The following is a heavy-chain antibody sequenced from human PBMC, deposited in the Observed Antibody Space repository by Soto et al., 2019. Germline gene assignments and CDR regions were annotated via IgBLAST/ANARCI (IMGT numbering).Heavy chain of an antibody. CDR1: GFTFSSYE. CDR2: ISSSGSTI. CDR3: ARVWPPIVVVPAASLVDWFDP. J-gene: IGHJ5*02. Sequence: GGSLRLSCAASGFTFSSYEVNWVRQAPGKGLEWVSYISSSGSTIYYADSVKGRFTISRDSAKNSLYLQMNSLRAEDTAVYYCARVWPPIVVVPAASLVDWFDPWGQGTLVTVSS. D-gene: IGHD2-2*01. V-gene: IGHV3-48*03.